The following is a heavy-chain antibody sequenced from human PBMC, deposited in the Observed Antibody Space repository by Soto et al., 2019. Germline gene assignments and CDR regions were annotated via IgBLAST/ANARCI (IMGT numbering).Heavy chain of an antibody. Sequence: QLQLQESGSGLVKPSQTLSLTCAVSGGSISSGGYSWSWIRQPPGKGLEWIGYIYHSGSTYYNPSLKSRVTISVDTSKNQFSLKLSSVTAADTAVYYCARDGGSYCTNGVCYLSYFDYWGQGTLVTVSS. CDR1: GGSISSGGYS. CDR3: ARDGGSYCTNGVCYLSYFDY. J-gene: IGHJ4*02. CDR2: IYHSGST. D-gene: IGHD2-8*01. V-gene: IGHV4-30-2*01.